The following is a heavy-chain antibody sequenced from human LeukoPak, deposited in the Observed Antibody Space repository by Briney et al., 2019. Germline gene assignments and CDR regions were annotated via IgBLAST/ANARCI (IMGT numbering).Heavy chain of an antibody. Sequence: GGSLRLSCAVSGITFRTYWMHWVRQVPGEGLVWVSRINEDGSITNYADSVKGRFSISRDNAKNTLYLQMNSLRAGDTAVYYCGRDLGGRSGYWGQGTLVTVSS. CDR2: INEDGSIT. CDR1: GITFRTYW. V-gene: IGHV3-74*01. D-gene: IGHD1-26*01. J-gene: IGHJ4*02. CDR3: GRDLGGRSGY.